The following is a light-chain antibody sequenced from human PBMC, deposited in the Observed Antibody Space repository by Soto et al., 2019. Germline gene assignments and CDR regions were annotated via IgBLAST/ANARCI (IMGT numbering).Light chain of an antibody. CDR1: SSDVGSYNL. V-gene: IGLV2-14*02. CDR3: SSYTSSSTLI. Sequence: QSALTQPASVSGSPGQSITISCTGTSSDVGSYNLVSWYQQHPGKAPKLMIYEGSKRPSGVSNRFSGSRSDSTASLTISGLQAEDEADYYCSSYTSSSTLIFGGGTKLTVL. J-gene: IGLJ2*01. CDR2: EGS.